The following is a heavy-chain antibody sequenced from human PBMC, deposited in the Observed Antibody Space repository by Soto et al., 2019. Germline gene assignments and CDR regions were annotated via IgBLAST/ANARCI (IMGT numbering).Heavy chain of an antibody. Sequence: QVQLQESGPGLVKPSETLSLTCTVSSDSISSYYWSWIRQPPGKRLEWIGYISYSGSTDYNPSLKSRVTISGDTSKNQFSLKVXXXXAADTAVYYCARGTSWQLPFDYWGXGTLX. CDR1: SDSISSYY. V-gene: IGHV4-59*01. CDR3: ARGTSWQLPFDY. J-gene: IGHJ4*01. CDR2: ISYSGST. D-gene: IGHD6-13*01.